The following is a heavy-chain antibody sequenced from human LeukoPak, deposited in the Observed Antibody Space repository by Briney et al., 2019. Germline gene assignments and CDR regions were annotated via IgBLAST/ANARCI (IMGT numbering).Heavy chain of an antibody. J-gene: IGHJ3*02. D-gene: IGHD2-8*02. CDR2: IYSSGGT. CDR1: GFTVSSNY. Sequence: GSLRLSCAASGFTVSSNYMSWVRQAPGKGVEGVSVIYSSGGTNYSDSVTGRFSISRDNSKNTLYLQVNSLRAEDTAVYYCARLQVADAFDIWGQGTMVTVSS. CDR3: ARLQVADAFDI. V-gene: IGHV3-66*02.